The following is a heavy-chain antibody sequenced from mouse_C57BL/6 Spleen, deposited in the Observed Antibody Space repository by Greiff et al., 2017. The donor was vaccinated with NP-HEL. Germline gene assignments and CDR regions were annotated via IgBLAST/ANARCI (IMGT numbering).Heavy chain of an antibody. V-gene: IGHV5-9-1*02. Sequence: EVHLVESGEGLVKPGGSLQLSCAASGFTFSSYAMSWVRQTPEKRLEWVAYISSGCYYIYYADTVTVRFTISRYNARNTLYLQMSSLKSEDTAMYYCTREAYYGSSYPYWYFDVWGTGTTVTVSS. CDR1: GFTFSSYA. J-gene: IGHJ1*03. CDR3: TREAYYGSSYPYWYFDV. D-gene: IGHD1-1*01. CDR2: ISSGCYYI.